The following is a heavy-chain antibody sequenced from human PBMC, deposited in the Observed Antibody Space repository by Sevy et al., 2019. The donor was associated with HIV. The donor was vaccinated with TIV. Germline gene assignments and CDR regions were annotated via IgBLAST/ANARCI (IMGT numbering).Heavy chain of an antibody. CDR3: ARGTAMAGLYYYCYMDV. J-gene: IGHJ6*03. D-gene: IGHD5-18*01. V-gene: IGHV4-4*02. Sequence: SETLSLTCAVSGGSISSSNWWSWVRQPPGKGLEWIGEIYRSGSTNYNPSLKSRVTISVDKSKNQFSLKLSSVTAADTAVYYCARGTAMAGLYYYCYMDVWGKGTTVTVSS. CDR1: GGSISSSNW. CDR2: IYRSGST.